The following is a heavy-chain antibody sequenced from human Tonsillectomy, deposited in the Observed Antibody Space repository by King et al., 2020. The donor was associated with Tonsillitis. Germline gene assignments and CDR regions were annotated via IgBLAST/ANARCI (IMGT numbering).Heavy chain of an antibody. V-gene: IGHV3-33*08. CDR3: ARDGRSYYYFDY. D-gene: IGHD1-26*01. J-gene: IGHJ4*02. CDR2: IWYNGSKK. Sequence: VQLVESGGGVVQPGRSLRLSCAASGFTFSSYGMHWVRQAPGKGLEWVAVIWYNGSKKYYADSAKGRFTISRDNSKNTLYLQMNSLRAEDTAVYYCARDGRSYYYFDYWGLGTLVTVSS. CDR1: GFTFSSYG.